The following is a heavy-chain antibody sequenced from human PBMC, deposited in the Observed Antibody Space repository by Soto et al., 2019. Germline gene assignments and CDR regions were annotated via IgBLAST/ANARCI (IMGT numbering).Heavy chain of an antibody. CDR2: IYPGDSDT. D-gene: IGHD6-13*01. CDR3: ARQAEAEADPKWFDP. J-gene: IGHJ5*02. Sequence: PGESLKISCKGSGYSFTSYWIGWVRQMPGKGLEWMGIIYPGDSDTRYSPSFQGQVTISADKSISTAYLQWSSLKASDTAMYYCARQAEAEADPKWFDPWGQGTLVTVSS. CDR1: GYSFTSYW. V-gene: IGHV5-51*01.